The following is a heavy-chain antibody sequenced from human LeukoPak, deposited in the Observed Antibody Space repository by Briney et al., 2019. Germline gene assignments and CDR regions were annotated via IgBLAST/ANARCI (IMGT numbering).Heavy chain of an antibody. V-gene: IGHV3-23*01. J-gene: IGHJ6*02. CDR1: GFTFSSYA. D-gene: IGHD6-13*01. CDR2: ISGSGGST. Sequence: GGSLRLSCAAPGFTFSSYAMSWVRQAPGKGLEGVSAISGSGGSTYYADPGKGRFTISRDNSKNTLYLQMNSLRAEDTAVYYCAKALGVRDPPSSSWYRSLYYYGMDVWGQGTTVTVSS. CDR3: AKALGVRDPPSSSWYRSLYYYGMDV.